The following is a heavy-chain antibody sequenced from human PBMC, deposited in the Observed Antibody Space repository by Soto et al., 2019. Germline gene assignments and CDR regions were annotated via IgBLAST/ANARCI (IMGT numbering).Heavy chain of an antibody. CDR3: AKASSGHQLNYFDY. Sequence: GGLQRLSRASSGCTFVEYGGHWVRQTRGKGLEWVSNISWDSDTIGYADSVKGRFTISRDNAENSLYLQMNSLRAEDTALYYRAKASSGHQLNYFDYWGQGTLVTFSS. J-gene: IGHJ4*02. CDR2: ISWDSDTI. CDR1: GCTFVEYG. D-gene: IGHD6-19*01. V-gene: IGHV3-9*01.